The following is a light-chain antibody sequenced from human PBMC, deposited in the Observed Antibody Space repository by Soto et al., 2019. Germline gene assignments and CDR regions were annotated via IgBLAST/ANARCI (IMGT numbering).Light chain of an antibody. Sequence: DILMTQSPSTLSASVGDRVTITCRASRSISNWLAWYQQRPGIAPKLLIFDASILQSGVPSRFSGSGSGTEFTLSISRLQTDDFATYYCQQYGSFSPITFGGGTKVEI. CDR1: RSISNW. CDR2: DAS. V-gene: IGKV1-5*01. J-gene: IGKJ4*01. CDR3: QQYGSFSPIT.